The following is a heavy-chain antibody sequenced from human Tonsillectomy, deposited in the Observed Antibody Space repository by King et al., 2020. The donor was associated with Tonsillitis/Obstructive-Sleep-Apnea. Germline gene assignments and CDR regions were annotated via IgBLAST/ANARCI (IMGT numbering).Heavy chain of an antibody. CDR2: SYWDDDK. J-gene: IGHJ4*02. CDR1: GFSLSTSGVG. V-gene: IGHV2-5*02. CDR3: AHRGSEIYYDY. D-gene: IGHD3-10*01. Sequence: TLKESGPTLVKPTQTLTLTCTFSGFSLSTSGVGVGWIRHPPGKALEWLALSYWDDDKHYSPTLESRLTITKDTSKNQVVLTVTNLDPVDTATYYCAHRGSEIYYDYWGQGTLVTVSS.